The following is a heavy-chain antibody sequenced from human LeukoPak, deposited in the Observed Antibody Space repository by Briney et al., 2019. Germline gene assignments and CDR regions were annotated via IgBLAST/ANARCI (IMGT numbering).Heavy chain of an antibody. Sequence: GGSLRLSCAASGFPFSSYGMHWVRQAPGKGLEWVARLVYDGRSDYANSVKGRFSISRDNSKNTLFLDMSDLRVEDTAVYYCARDLSAAFDFWGQGVLVTVSS. D-gene: IGHD6-19*01. V-gene: IGHV3-33*05. CDR2: LVYDGRS. CDR3: ARDLSAAFDF. J-gene: IGHJ4*02. CDR1: GFPFSSYG.